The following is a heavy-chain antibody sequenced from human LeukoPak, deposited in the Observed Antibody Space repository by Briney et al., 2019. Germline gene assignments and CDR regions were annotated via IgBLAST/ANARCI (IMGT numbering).Heavy chain of an antibody. J-gene: IGHJ3*02. D-gene: IGHD5-24*01. CDR2: ISGSGGST. V-gene: IGHV3-23*01. CDR3: ARGMATYDAFDI. CDR1: GFTFSSYA. Sequence: GGSLRLSCAVSGFTFSSYAMSWVRQAPGKGLEWVSGISGSGGSTYYADSVKGRFTISRDNSKNTLYLQMNSLRAEDTAVYYCARGMATYDAFDIWGQGTMVTVSS.